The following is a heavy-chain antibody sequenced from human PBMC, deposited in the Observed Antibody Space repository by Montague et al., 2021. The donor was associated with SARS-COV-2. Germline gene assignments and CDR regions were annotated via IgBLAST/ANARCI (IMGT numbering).Heavy chain of an antibody. CDR1: GGSVSSNSYY. V-gene: IGHV4-39*01. Sequence: SETLSLTCTAYGGSVSSNSYYWGCHRQPPGKGLEWIGSIYYSGNTYYNPSLKSRVTISVDTSKNQFSLKVRSVTAADTAVYYCARHRVSGSSCFDSWGQGALVTVSS. CDR3: ARHRVSGSSCFDS. CDR2: IYYSGNT. D-gene: IGHD5/OR15-5a*01. J-gene: IGHJ5*01.